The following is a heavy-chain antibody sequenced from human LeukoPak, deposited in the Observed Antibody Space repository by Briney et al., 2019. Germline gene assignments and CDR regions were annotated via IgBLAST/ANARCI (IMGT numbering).Heavy chain of an antibody. V-gene: IGHV4-59*01. Sequence: SETLSLTCTVSGGSISSYYWNWIRQPPGKGLEWIGYIYYSGSTNYNPSLKSRVTISVDTSKNQFSLKLSSVTAADTAVYYCARDKGGSGWSDDAFDIWGQGTMVTVSS. CDR3: ARDKGGSGWSDDAFDI. CDR2: IYYSGST. D-gene: IGHD6-19*01. CDR1: GGSISSYY. J-gene: IGHJ3*02.